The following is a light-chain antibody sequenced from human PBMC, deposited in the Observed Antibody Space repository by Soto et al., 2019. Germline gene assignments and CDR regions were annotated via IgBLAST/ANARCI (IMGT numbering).Light chain of an antibody. CDR3: NSQRSSGTRV. V-gene: IGLV2-14*01. Sequence: QSALAQPASVSGSPGQSITISCTGTSSDVGGYKHVSWYQHHPGKVPKLMIYEVSNRPSGVSNRFSGSKSGYTASLTISGLQAEDEADYYCNSQRSSGTRVFGTGTKVTVL. CDR2: EVS. CDR1: SSDVGGYKH. J-gene: IGLJ1*01.